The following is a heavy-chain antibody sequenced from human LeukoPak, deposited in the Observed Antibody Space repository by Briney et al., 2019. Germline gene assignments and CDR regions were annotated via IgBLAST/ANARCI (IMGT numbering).Heavy chain of an antibody. D-gene: IGHD3-22*01. Sequence: SETLSLTCTVSGGSISSGSYYWSWIRQPAGKGLEWIGRIYTSGSTNYNPSLKSRVTISVDTSKNQFSLKLSSVTAADTAVHYCARSQYYYDSSGFSAFDIWGQGTMVTVSS. J-gene: IGHJ3*02. CDR3: ARSQYYYDSSGFSAFDI. CDR2: IYTSGST. CDR1: GGSISSGSYY. V-gene: IGHV4-61*02.